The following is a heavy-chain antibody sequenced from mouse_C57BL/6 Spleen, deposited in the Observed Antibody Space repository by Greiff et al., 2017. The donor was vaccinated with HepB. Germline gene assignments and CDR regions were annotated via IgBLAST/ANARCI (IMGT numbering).Heavy chain of an antibody. Sequence: QVQLQQPGAELVMPGASVKLSCKASGYTFTSYWMHWVKQRPGQGLEWIGEIDPSDSYTNYNQKFKGKSTLTAEKSSSTAYMQLSSLTSEDSAVYFCARAYGNFDYWGQGTTLTVSS. CDR1: GYTFTSYW. V-gene: IGHV1-69*01. CDR3: ARAYGNFDY. J-gene: IGHJ2*01. D-gene: IGHD2-10*02. CDR2: IDPSDSYT.